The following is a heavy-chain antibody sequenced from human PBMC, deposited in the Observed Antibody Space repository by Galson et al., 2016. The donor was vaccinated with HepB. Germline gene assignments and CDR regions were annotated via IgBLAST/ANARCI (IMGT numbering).Heavy chain of an antibody. J-gene: IGHJ2*01. D-gene: IGHD3-10*01. CDR1: GGSISSGGYY. V-gene: IGHV4-31*03. CDR3: ARDSAGSFDL. CDR2: IYHSGGT. Sequence: LSLTCTVSGGSISSGGYYWSWIRQHPGKGLEWIGYIYHSGGTYYNPSLKSRVTISVDTSKNQFSLNLSSVTAADTAVYYCARDSAGSFDLWGRGTLVTVSS.